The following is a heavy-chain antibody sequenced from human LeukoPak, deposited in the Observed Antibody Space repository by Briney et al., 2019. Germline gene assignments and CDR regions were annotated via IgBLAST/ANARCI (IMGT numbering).Heavy chain of an antibody. CDR3: ARGSWNYYFDY. V-gene: IGHV1-46*01. D-gene: IGHD3-10*01. Sequence: ASVKVSCKASGYTFTTYYMHWVRQAPGQGLEWMGIINPSGGSTTYAQKFQGRVTMTRDTSTSTVYMELSSLRSEDTAVYYCARGSWNYYFDYWGQGTLVTVSS. CDR2: INPSGGST. J-gene: IGHJ4*02. CDR1: GYTFTTYY.